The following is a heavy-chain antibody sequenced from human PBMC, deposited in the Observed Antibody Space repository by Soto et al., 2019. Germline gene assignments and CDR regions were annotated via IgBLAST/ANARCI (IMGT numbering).Heavy chain of an antibody. D-gene: IGHD5-18*01. J-gene: IGHJ4*02. V-gene: IGHV1-18*01. CDR1: GYTFTSFS. CDR2: ISPYNDNT. Sequence: QVQLLQSGAEVRKPGASVNVSCKASGYTFTSFSMRWVRQAPGQGLEWMGWISPYNDNTYYAQKFQVRVTSTTDTSTSTAYMELRSLRSDDTAVYYCARQKAYSYAGMDNWGQGTLVSVAS. CDR3: ARQKAYSYAGMDN.